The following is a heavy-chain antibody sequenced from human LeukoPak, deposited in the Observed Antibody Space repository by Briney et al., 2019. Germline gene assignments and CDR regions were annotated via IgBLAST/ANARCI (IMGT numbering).Heavy chain of an antibody. CDR2: ISWNSGSI. Sequence: PGGSLRLSCAASGFTFDDYGMHWVRQAPGKGLEWVSGISWNSGSIGYADSVEGRFTISRDNAKNSLYLQMNSLRAEDTALYYCAKAPRGNDDYFYYWGQGTLVTVSS. J-gene: IGHJ4*02. CDR3: AKAPRGNDDYFYY. V-gene: IGHV3-9*01. CDR1: GFTFDDYG. D-gene: IGHD3-16*01.